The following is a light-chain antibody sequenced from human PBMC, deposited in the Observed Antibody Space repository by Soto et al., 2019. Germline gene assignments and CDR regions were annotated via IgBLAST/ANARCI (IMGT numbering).Light chain of an antibody. CDR3: QQLNSYPSIT. V-gene: IGKV1-9*01. CDR2: AAS. J-gene: IGKJ5*01. CDR1: QGISSY. Sequence: DIQLTQSPSFLSASVGDRDTITCRASQGISSYLAWYQQQPGKAPKLLIYAASTLQSGVPSRFSGSGSGTEFTLTISSLPPEDFAAYYCQQLNSYPSITFGQGTRLEIK.